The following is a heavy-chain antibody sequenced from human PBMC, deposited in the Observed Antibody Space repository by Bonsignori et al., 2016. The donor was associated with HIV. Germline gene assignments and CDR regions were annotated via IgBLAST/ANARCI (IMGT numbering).Heavy chain of an antibody. CDR1: GGSLSGI. Sequence: GSLRLSCAVYGGSLSGIFGVGSARSPGKGLEWLGEINHSGATNYNTTLESRGTISIDTSKNQFSLKLASVTAADTAIYFCARELPVITRRRFFDFWGQGTLVTVSS. D-gene: IGHD1-7*01. CDR2: INHSGAT. V-gene: IGHV4-34*01. CDR3: ARELPVITRRRFFDF. J-gene: IGHJ4*02.